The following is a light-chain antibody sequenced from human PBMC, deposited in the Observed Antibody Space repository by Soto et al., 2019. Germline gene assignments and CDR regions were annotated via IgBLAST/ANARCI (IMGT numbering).Light chain of an antibody. Sequence: EIVMTQSPATLSVSPGERVTVSCRASQSVSSNLAWYQQKPGQAPRLLIYAASTRATGLPARFSGSGSGTEFTLTITSLQSEDSAVYYCQPYKNWLTFGGGTKVEI. CDR2: AAS. J-gene: IGKJ4*01. V-gene: IGKV3-15*01. CDR3: QPYKNWLT. CDR1: QSVSSN.